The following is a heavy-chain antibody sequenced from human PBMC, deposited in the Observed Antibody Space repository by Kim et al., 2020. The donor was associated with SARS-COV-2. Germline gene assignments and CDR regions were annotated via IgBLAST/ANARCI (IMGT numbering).Heavy chain of an antibody. CDR3: ARGESWDY. J-gene: IGHJ4*02. CDR1: GFTFSSYA. V-gene: IGHV3-30*04. Sequence: GGSLRLSCAASGFTFSSYAMHWVRQAPGKGLEWVAVISYDGSNKYYADSVKGRFTISRDNSKNTLYLQMKSLRAEDTAVYYCARGESWDYWGQGTLVTVS. CDR2: ISYDGSNK.